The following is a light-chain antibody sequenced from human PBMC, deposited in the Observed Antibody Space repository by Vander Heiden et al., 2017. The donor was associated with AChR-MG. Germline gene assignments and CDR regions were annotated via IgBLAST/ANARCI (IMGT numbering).Light chain of an antibody. CDR3: QQRSNWPRFT. CDR1: QSVSSY. J-gene: IGKJ3*01. Sequence: IVLTPSPATLSLSPGERATPSCRASQSVSSYLAWYQQKPGQAPRLLIYDASNRATGIPARFSGSGSGTDFTLTISSLEPEDFAVYYCQQRSNWPRFTFGPGTKVDIK. CDR2: DAS. V-gene: IGKV3-11*01.